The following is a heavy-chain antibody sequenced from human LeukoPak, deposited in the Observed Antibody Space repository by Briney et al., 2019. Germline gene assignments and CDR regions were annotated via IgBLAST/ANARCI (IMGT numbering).Heavy chain of an antibody. Sequence: EASVKVSCKASGYTFTSYGISWVRQAPGQGLEWMGWISAYNGNTNYAQKLQGRVTMTTDTSTSTAYMELRSLRSDDTAVYYGAREEGNIVGATIHQGAYFQHWGQGTLVTVSS. CDR1: GYTFTSYG. V-gene: IGHV1-18*01. CDR2: ISAYNGNT. D-gene: IGHD1-26*01. CDR3: AREEGNIVGATIHQGAYFQH. J-gene: IGHJ1*01.